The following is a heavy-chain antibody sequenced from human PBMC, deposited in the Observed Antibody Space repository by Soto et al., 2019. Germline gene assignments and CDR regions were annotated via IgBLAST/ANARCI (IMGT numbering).Heavy chain of an antibody. D-gene: IGHD2-2*01. CDR2: IKQDGSEK. Sequence: GGSLRLSCAASGFTFSSYWMSWVRQAPGKGLEWVANIKQDGSEKYYVDSVKGRFTISRDNAKNSLYLQMNSLRAEDTAVYYCARDSSLGYCSSTSCYVPYYYMDVWGKGTTVTVSS. J-gene: IGHJ6*03. CDR3: ARDSSLGYCSSTSCYVPYYYMDV. CDR1: GFTFSSYW. V-gene: IGHV3-7*01.